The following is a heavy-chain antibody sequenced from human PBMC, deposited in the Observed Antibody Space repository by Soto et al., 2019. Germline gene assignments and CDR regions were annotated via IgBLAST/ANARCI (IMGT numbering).Heavy chain of an antibody. CDR2: IYHSGST. J-gene: IGHJ4*02. CDR1: GSSISSGSYY. Sequence: QVKLQESGPGLVKPSQTLSLTCTDSGSSISSGSYYWSWIRQHPGKGLEWIGYIYHSGSTYYNPSLKSRATISLDTSKNQFSLKLSSVTAADTAVYYCARDYMAVVDWGQGTLVTVSS. V-gene: IGHV4-31*03. CDR3: ARDYMAVVD. D-gene: IGHD2-15*01.